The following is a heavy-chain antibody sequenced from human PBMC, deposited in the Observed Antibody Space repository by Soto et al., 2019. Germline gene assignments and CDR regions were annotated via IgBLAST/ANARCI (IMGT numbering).Heavy chain of an antibody. V-gene: IGHV3-15*07. CDR2: IKSKTDGGTT. Sequence: EVQLVESGGGLVKPGGSLRLSCAASGFTFSNAWMNWVRQAPGKGLEWVGRIKSKTDGGTTDYAAPVKGRFTISRDDSKNSLYLQMNSLTSEDTAVYYCDAQAPGNAFDIWGQGTMVTVSS. J-gene: IGHJ3*02. D-gene: IGHD6-6*01. CDR3: DAQAPGNAFDI. CDR1: GFTFSNAW.